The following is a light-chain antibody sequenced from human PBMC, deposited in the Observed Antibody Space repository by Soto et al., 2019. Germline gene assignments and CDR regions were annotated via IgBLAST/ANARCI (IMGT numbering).Light chain of an antibody. Sequence: QSVLTQPASVSGSPGQSITISCTGTSSTVGGFNVVSWYQQHPGKAPKVIIYEGIKRPSGVSNRFSGSNSGSTASLTISGLQAEDEAGYYCCSYVGATTYAFGTGTKVTVL. CDR2: EGI. CDR1: SSTVGGFNV. J-gene: IGLJ1*01. V-gene: IGLV2-23*01. CDR3: CSYVGATTYA.